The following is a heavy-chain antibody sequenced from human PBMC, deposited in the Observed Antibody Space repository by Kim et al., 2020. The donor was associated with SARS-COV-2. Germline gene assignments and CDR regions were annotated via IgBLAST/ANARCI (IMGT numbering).Heavy chain of an antibody. CDR1: GFTFSSYS. CDR3: ARDSSSSMGFDP. V-gene: IGHV3-21*01. CDR2: ISSSSSYI. J-gene: IGHJ5*02. Sequence: GGSLRLSCAASGFTFSSYSMNWVRQAPGKGLEWVSSISSSSSYIYYADSVKGRFTISRDNAKNSLYLQMNSLRAEDTAVYYCARDSSSSMGFDPWGQGTLVTVSS. D-gene: IGHD6-6*01.